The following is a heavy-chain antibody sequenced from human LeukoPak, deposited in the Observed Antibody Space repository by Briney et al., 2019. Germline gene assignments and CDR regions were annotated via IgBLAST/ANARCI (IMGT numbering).Heavy chain of an antibody. CDR3: ARDHWSYYDSSGEDAFDI. J-gene: IGHJ3*02. Sequence: ASVKVSCQASGGTFSSYSISWVRQAPGHGLEWMGGIIPIFGTANYAQKFHGRVTIPADESTSTAYMELSSLRSEDTAVYYCARDHWSYYDSSGEDAFDIWGQGTMVTVSS. D-gene: IGHD3-22*01. CDR2: IIPIFGTA. V-gene: IGHV1-69*13. CDR1: GGTFSSYS.